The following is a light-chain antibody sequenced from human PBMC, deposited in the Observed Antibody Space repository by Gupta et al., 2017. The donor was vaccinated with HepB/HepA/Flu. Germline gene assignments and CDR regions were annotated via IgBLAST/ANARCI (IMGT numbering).Light chain of an antibody. V-gene: IGKV1-39*01. CDR3: QRTYRTPWT. J-gene: IGKJ1*01. CDR1: QNINKY. Sequence: DIQMTQSPSSLSASVGDRVTITCRASQNINKYLNWYQQKPGKAPKLLIYTASNLQSGVPSRFGGSGSGTDFTLTISSLQPEDFATYYCQRTYRTPWTFGKGTKVEVK. CDR2: TAS.